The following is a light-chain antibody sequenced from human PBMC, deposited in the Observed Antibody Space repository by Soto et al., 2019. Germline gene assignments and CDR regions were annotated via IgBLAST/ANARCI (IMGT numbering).Light chain of an antibody. CDR3: CSYASSGIYWG. CDR1: SSDIGTYNL. CDR2: EGS. J-gene: IGLJ3*02. V-gene: IGLV2-23*01. Sequence: QSALTQPASVSGSPGQSITISCTGTSSDIGTYNLVSWYQQYPGEAPKLIIYEGSKWPPGVSDRFSGSNSGNTASLTISGLQAEDEADYYCCSYASSGIYWGFGEGTKLTVL.